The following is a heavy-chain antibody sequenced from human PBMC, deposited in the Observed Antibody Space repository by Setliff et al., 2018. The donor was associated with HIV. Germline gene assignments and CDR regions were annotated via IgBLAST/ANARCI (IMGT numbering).Heavy chain of an antibody. D-gene: IGHD3-22*01. CDR3: ASAYYYDSSDGHGAFDY. Sequence: ASVKVSCKASGYTFTGYYMHWVRQAPGQGLEWMGWINPNNGGTNYAQKFQGRVTMTRDTSISTAYMELSSLRSEDTAPYYCASAYYYDSSDGHGAFDYWGQGTLVTVSS. CDR1: GYTFTGYY. CDR2: INPNNGGT. V-gene: IGHV1-2*02. J-gene: IGHJ4*02.